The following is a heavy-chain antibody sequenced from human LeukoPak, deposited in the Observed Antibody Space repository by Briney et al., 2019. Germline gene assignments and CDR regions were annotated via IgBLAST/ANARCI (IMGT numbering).Heavy chain of an antibody. CDR1: GLIFRSYW. J-gene: IGHJ4*02. CDR3: ARASLYDNSAYYLDC. V-gene: IGHV3-74*01. CDR2: INSDGSST. Sequence: PPGESLRLSCAASGLIFRSYWMHWVRQAPGKGLVWVSTINSDGSSTTYADSVKGRFTISRDNAKNTLYLQMNSLRAEDTALYYCARASLYDNSAYYLDCWGQGTLVTVSS. D-gene: IGHD3-22*01.